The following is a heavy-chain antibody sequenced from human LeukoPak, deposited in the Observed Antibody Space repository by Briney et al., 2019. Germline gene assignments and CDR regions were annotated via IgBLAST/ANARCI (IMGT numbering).Heavy chain of an antibody. J-gene: IGHJ4*02. D-gene: IGHD6-13*01. Sequence: GRSLRLSCAVSGFTFSDYGMHWVRQAPGKGLEWVAVIWYDGSKKYYADSVKGRFTISRDSSENTVFLQMNTLRVEDTAVYYCARDAPVTTAGRSFDSWGQGTLVTVSS. CDR2: IWYDGSKK. V-gene: IGHV3-33*01. CDR1: GFTFSDYG. CDR3: ARDAPVTTAGRSFDS.